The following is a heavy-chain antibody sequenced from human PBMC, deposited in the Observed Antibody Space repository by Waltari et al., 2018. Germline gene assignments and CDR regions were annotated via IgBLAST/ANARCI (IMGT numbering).Heavy chain of an antibody. CDR2: IIPIFGTA. D-gene: IGHD5-12*01. CDR1: GGTFSSYA. Sequence: QVQLVQSGTEVKKPGSSVKVSCKASGGTFSSYAISWVRQAPGQGLEWMGGIIPIFGTANYAQKVQGRGTITADESTSTAYMELSSRRSEDTAVYYCARERDGYNPLFDYWGQGTLVTVSS. V-gene: IGHV1-69*12. J-gene: IGHJ4*02. CDR3: ARERDGYNPLFDY.